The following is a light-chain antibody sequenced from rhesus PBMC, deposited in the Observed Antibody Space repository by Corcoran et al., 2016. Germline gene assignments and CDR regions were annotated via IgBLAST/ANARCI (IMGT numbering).Light chain of an antibody. CDR1: ENVNNY. Sequence: DIQMTQSPSSLSASVGDRVTITCRASENVNNYLNWYQQKPGKAPKLLIYKASTLQSGGPSRFSGSGSGKDYTFTISSLQPEDVATYYCQHGYGTPLTFGGGTKVELK. V-gene: IGKV1-74*01. CDR3: QHGYGTPLT. J-gene: IGKJ4*01. CDR2: KAS.